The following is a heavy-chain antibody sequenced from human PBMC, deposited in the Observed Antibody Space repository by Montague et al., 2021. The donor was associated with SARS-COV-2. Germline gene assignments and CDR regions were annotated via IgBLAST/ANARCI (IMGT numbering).Heavy chain of an antibody. CDR2: VYYNGDT. Sequence: SETLSLTCTVYGGSTASHYWNWIRQSPGKRPEWIGYVYYNGDTKYNPSLKSRVTISIDTSENQFSLRLNSVTAADTAVYFCARGRAFDPWGQGRLVTVSS. CDR3: ARGRAFDP. V-gene: IGHV4-59*08. J-gene: IGHJ3*01. CDR1: GGSTASHY.